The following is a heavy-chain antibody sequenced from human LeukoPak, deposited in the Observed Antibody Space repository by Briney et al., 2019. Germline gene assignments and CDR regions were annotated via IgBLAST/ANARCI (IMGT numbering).Heavy chain of an antibody. J-gene: IGHJ4*02. V-gene: IGHV5-51*07. CDR3: ARQRYYYDSSGYHFDY. CDR1: GYSFTSYW. CDR2: IYPGDSDT. D-gene: IGHD3-22*01. Sequence: GESLKISCKGSGYSFTSYWIGWVHQMPGKGLEWMGIIYPGDSDTRYSPSFQGQVTISADKSISTAYLQWSSLKASDTAMYYCARQRYYYDSSGYHFDYWGQGTLVTVSS.